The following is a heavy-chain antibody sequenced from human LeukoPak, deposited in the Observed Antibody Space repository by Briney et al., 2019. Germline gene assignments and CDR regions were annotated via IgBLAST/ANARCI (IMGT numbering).Heavy chain of an antibody. V-gene: IGHV3-30*18. J-gene: IGHJ4*02. D-gene: IGHD3-10*01. CDR3: SKDQSAGVRSSHMYY. CDR2: ITYSGCYK. Sequence: PGRSLRLSCAASGFTFSTYGMRWVRQAPGKGLEWLAVITYSGCYKYYAYSVKGRFTISSDNSKNTLSLQMNSLRAEDKAVYYCSKDQSAGVRSSHMYYCGRGTLVTVSA. CDR1: GFTFSTYG.